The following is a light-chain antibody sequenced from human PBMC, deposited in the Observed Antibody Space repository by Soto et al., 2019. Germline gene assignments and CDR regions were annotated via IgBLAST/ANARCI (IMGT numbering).Light chain of an antibody. CDR1: SSDVGGYNY. CDR3: SSYTSSSTLV. CDR2: EVS. J-gene: IGLJ1*01. V-gene: IGLV2-14*01. Sequence: SALTQPASVSGSPGQSITISCTGTSSDVGGYNYVSWYQQHPGEAPKLMIYEVSNRPSGVSNRFSGSKSGNTASLTISGLQAEDEADYYCSSYTSSSTLVFGTGTKVTVL.